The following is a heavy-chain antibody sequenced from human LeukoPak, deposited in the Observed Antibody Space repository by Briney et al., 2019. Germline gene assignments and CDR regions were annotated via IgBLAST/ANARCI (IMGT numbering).Heavy chain of an antibody. Sequence: ASVKVSCKASGYTFTGYYMHWVRQAPGQGLEWMGWINPNSGGTNYAQKFQGRVTMTRDTSISTAYMELSRLRSDDTAVYYCARDLVGSSSRKQWLPNYTRNSFDYWGQGTLVTVSS. D-gene: IGHD6-19*01. V-gene: IGHV1-2*02. J-gene: IGHJ4*02. CDR2: INPNSGGT. CDR3: ARDLVGSSSRKQWLPNYTRNSFDY. CDR1: GYTFTGYY.